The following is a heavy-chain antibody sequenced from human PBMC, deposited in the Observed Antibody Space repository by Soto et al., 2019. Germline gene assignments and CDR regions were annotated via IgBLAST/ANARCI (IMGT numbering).Heavy chain of an antibody. CDR2: ISGYNGNT. CDR1: GYTITSYG. Sequence: QVQLVQSGPEVKKPGASVKVSCKASGYTITSYGNSRVRQAPGQGLEWRGGISGYNGNTKYAQKIQGRVTMTTDTSTSTAYRELRRLRSDDTGVYYCARAGVATISSYYGMDVWGKGTTVTVSS. J-gene: IGHJ6*04. CDR3: ARAGVATISSYYGMDV. D-gene: IGHD5-12*01. V-gene: IGHV1-18*01.